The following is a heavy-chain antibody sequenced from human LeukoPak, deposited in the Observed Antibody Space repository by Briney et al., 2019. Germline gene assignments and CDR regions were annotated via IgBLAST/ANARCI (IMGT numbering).Heavy chain of an antibody. J-gene: IGHJ4*02. CDR3: ARDCYSYATGYYFDY. CDR1: GFTFSSYS. D-gene: IGHD5-18*01. CDR2: ISSSSSYI. V-gene: IGHV3-21*01. Sequence: GGSLRLSCAASGFTFSSYSMNWVRQAPGKGLEWVSSISSSSSYIYYTDSVKGRFTISRDNAKNSLYLQMNSLRAEDTAVYYCARDCYSYATGYYFDYWGQGTLVTVSS.